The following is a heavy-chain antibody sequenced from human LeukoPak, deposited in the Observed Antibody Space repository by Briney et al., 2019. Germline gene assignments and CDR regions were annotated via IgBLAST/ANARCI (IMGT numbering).Heavy chain of an antibody. CDR1: GFTFSIYS. D-gene: IGHD6-13*01. J-gene: IGHJ4*02. Sequence: GGSLRLSCAASGFTFSIYSMNWVRQAPGKGLKWVSSISSSSSYIFYADSVKGRFTISRDNAKNSLDLQMTSLRAEDTAVYYCASDRKGSIAAAGTRDYWGQGSMVTVSS. V-gene: IGHV3-21*01. CDR2: ISSSSSYI. CDR3: ASDRKGSIAAAGTRDY.